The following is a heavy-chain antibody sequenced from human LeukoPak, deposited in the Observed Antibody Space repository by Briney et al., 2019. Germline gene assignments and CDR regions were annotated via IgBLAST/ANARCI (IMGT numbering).Heavy chain of an antibody. D-gene: IGHD3-22*01. CDR3: ARDSTYYYDSTGYSADYFDY. CDR2: ISSGSTI. V-gene: IGHV3-48*03. J-gene: IGHJ4*02. CDR1: GFTFCSYE. Sequence: PGGSLRLSCAASGFTFCSYEMNGVRQAPGKGREWVSYISSGSTIYYSDSVKGRFTISRDNPQNSLYLQMNSLRAEDTAVYYCARDSTYYYDSTGYSADYFDYWGQGTLVTVSS.